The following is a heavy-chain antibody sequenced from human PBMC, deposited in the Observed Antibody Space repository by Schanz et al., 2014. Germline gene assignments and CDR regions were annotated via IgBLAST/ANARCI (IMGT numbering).Heavy chain of an antibody. CDR3: ARLGRMGAFDI. D-gene: IGHD3-9*01. V-gene: IGHV3-30*02. CDR2: IRYDGSNQ. CDR1: GFTFTNLG. Sequence: QVQLVESGGGVVQPGGSLRLSCAASGFTFTNLGMHWVRRAPGKGLEWVAFIRYDGSNQYYADSVKGRFTISRDNSKNTLSLQMNSLRAEDTAVYYCARLGRMGAFDIWGQGTMVTVSS. J-gene: IGHJ3*02.